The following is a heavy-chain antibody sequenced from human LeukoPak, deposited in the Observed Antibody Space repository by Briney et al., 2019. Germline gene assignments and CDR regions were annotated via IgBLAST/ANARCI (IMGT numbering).Heavy chain of an antibody. J-gene: IGHJ4*02. CDR1: GFTFSNAW. V-gene: IGHV3-15*01. Sequence: GGSLRLSCAASGFTFSNAWMSWVRQAPGKGLEWVGRIQSKTDGGTTDYAAPVKGRLTISRDDSTNTLYQQMNSLKTEDTAVYYCTTAQGNFWSGYYPLAYWGQGPLVTVSS. D-gene: IGHD3-3*01. CDR3: TTAQGNFWSGYYPLAY. CDR2: IQSKTDGGTT.